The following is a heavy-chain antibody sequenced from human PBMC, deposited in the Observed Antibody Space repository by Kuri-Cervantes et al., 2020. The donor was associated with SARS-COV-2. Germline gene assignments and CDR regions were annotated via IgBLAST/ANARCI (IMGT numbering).Heavy chain of an antibody. CDR2: INHSGST. J-gene: IGHJ4*02. D-gene: IGHD4-17*01. V-gene: IGHV4-34*01. CDR1: GGSFSTYY. CDR3: ARVLYSGDYGPTYYFDY. Sequence: GSLRLSCVVYGGSFSTYYWSWVRQPPGKGLEWIGEINHSGSTNYNPSLKSRGTISVDTSKNQFSLNLNSVTAADTAVYYCARVLYSGDYGPTYYFDYWGQGTLVTVSS.